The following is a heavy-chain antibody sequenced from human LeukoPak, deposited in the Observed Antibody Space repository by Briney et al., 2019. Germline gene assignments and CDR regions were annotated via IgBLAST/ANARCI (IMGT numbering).Heavy chain of an antibody. CDR3: ARGGGYSYGSFDY. CDR2: INRDGSST. D-gene: IGHD5-18*01. CDR1: GFTFSDYW. Sequence: GGSLRLSCAASGFTFSDYWMHWVRQAPGKGLVWVSRINRDGSSTSYADSVKGRFTISRDNAKNTLYLQMNSLRAEDTAVYYCARGGGYSYGSFDYWGQGTLVTVSS. V-gene: IGHV3-74*01. J-gene: IGHJ4*02.